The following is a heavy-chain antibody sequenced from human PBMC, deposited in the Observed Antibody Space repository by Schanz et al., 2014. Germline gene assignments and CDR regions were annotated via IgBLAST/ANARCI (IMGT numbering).Heavy chain of an antibody. Sequence: QVHLVQSGAEVKRPGASVKVSCKASGYIFINSGISWVRQAPGQGLEWMGWISVYNHNKEYDQKFQGRVTMTTDTSTSTAYMELRSLRSDDTAVYYCAKAEYDILTDSYSRLDPWGQGTLXTVSS. V-gene: IGHV1-18*01. CDR1: GYIFINSG. CDR2: ISVYNHNK. CDR3: AKAEYDILTDSYSRLDP. D-gene: IGHD3-9*01. J-gene: IGHJ5*02.